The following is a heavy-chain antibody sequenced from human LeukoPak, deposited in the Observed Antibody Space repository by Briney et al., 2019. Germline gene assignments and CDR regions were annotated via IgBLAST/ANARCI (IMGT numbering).Heavy chain of an antibody. D-gene: IGHD2-15*01. J-gene: IGHJ4*02. CDR3: VRTDCSGGSCYPNFDY. CDR1: GFTFSDLA. Sequence: PGGSLRLSCAASGFTFSDLAMHSVRQAPGPGLEWVAVISYDGGNKYYTDSVQGRFTISRDNSRNTLFLQMNSLRVEDTAVYYCVRTDCSGGSCYPNFDYWGQGTLVTVS. CDR2: ISYDGGNK. V-gene: IGHV3-30*10.